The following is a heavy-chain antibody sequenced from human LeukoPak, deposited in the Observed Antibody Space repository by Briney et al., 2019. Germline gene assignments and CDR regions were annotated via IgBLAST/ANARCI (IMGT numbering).Heavy chain of an antibody. V-gene: IGHV3-23*01. Sequence: GGSLRLSCAAPGFIFSSYAMNWVRQAPGRGLEWVSVISGSGGSTYYADSVKGRFTISRDNSKNTLYLQMNSLRPEDTAVYYCARGPTVTSNFDYWGQGTLVTVSS. CDR1: GFIFSSYA. J-gene: IGHJ4*02. CDR2: ISGSGGST. CDR3: ARGPTVTSNFDY. D-gene: IGHD4-17*01.